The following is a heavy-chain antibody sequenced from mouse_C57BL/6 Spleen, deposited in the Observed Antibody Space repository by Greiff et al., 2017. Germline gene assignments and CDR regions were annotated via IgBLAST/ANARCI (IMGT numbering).Heavy chain of an antibody. CDR1: GYSITSGYY. CDR3: ARDRVYFDY. Sequence: EVQLVESGPGLVKPSQSLSLTCSVTGYSITSGYYWNWIRQFPGNKLEWMGYISYDGSNNYNPSLKNRISITRYTSKNQFFLKLNSVTTEDTATYYCARDRVYFDYWGQGTTLTVSS. J-gene: IGHJ2*01. V-gene: IGHV3-6*01. CDR2: ISYDGSN.